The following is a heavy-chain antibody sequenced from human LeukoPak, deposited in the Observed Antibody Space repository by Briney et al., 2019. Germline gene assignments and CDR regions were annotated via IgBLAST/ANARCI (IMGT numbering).Heavy chain of an antibody. J-gene: IGHJ4*02. CDR1: GGSISSNSHY. Sequence: PSETLSLTCTVSGGSISSNSHYWGWLRQAPGKGLEWIGIIYYSGSTYYNPSLKSRVTISVDTSKNQFSLNLSSVTAADTAVYYCARRGYGDLLRYFDYWGQGTLVTVSS. CDR3: ARRGYGDLLRYFDY. V-gene: IGHV4-39*01. CDR2: IYYSGST. D-gene: IGHD4-17*01.